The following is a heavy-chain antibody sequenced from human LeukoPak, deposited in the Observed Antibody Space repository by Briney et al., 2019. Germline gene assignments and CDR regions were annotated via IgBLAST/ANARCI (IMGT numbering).Heavy chain of an antibody. CDR2: ISYDGSNK. CDR3: ASSGYSYYYYMDV. CDR1: GFTFSSYA. J-gene: IGHJ6*03. V-gene: IGHV3-30-3*01. Sequence: GGSLRLSCAASGFTFSSYAMHWARQAPGKGLEWLAVISYDGSNKYYADSVKGRFTISRDNSKNTLYLQMNSLRAEDTAVYYCASSGYSYYYYMDVWGKGTTVTVSS. D-gene: IGHD5-18*01.